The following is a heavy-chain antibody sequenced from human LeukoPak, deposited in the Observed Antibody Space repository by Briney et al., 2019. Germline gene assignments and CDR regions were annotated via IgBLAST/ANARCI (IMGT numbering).Heavy chain of an antibody. CDR1: GGSFSGYY. J-gene: IGHJ4*02. D-gene: IGHD5-18*01. V-gene: IGHV4-34*01. CDR2: INHSGST. Sequence: PSETLSLTCAVYGGSFSGYYWSWIRQPPGKGLEWIGEINHSGSTNYNPSLKSRVTISVDTSKNQFSLKLRSVTAADTAVYYCARGHNTAMVTXXXYFDFWGQGTLVTVSX. CDR3: ARGHNTAMVTXXXYFDF.